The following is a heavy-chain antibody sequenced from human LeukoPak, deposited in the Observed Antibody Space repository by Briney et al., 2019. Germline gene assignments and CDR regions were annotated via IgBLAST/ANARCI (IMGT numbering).Heavy chain of an antibody. CDR2: ISAYNGNT. CDR1: GYTFTSYG. V-gene: IGHV1-18*04. J-gene: IGHJ3*02. D-gene: IGHD2-2*01. Sequence: ASVKVSCQASGYTFTSYGISWVRQAPGQGLEWMGWISAYNGNTNYAQKLQGRVTMTTDTSTSTAYMELRSLRSDDTAVYYCARDQGDIVVVPDAFDIWGQGTMVTVSS. CDR3: ARDQGDIVVVPDAFDI.